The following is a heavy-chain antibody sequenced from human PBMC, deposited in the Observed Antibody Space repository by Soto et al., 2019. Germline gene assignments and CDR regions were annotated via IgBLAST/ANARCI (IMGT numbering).Heavy chain of an antibody. CDR2: IYSGVAT. CDR1: GFTVSNNY. Sequence: EVQLVESGGGLVQPGGSLRLSCAASGFTVSNNYMRWVRQAPGKGLEWVSLIYSGVATYYANSVKGRFHISRDNSKNTLYLKMNSLCAEDTAVYYCARDGTYNWVGGQGILVTVSS. D-gene: IGHD1-1*01. J-gene: IGHJ4*02. V-gene: IGHV3-66*01. CDR3: ARDGTYNWV.